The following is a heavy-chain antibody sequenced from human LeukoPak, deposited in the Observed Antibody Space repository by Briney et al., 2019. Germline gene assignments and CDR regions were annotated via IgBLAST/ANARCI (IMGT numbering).Heavy chain of an antibody. CDR3: ARDTYYYDSSGYPSDY. V-gene: IGHV4-4*02. D-gene: IGHD3-22*01. CDR1: GGSVSSSNW. J-gene: IGHJ4*02. Sequence: SGTLSLTCAVSGGSVSSSNWWSWVRQPPGKGLEWIGEIYHSGSTNYNPSLKSRVTISVDKSKNQFSLKLSSVTAADTAVYYCARDTYYYDSSGYPSDYWGQGTLVTVSS. CDR2: IYHSGST.